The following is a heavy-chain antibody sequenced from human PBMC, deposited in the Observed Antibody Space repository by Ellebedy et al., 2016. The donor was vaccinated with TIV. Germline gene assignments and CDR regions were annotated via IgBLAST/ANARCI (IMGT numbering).Heavy chain of an antibody. D-gene: IGHD1-26*01. V-gene: IGHV3-7*01. J-gene: IGHJ6*02. CDR3: ARDGTRPWQYGMDV. CDR2: IKQDGSEK. Sequence: GGSLRLSXEGSGFSFSSHWMSWVRQAPGKGLEWVANIKQDGSEKYYVESVKGRFTISRDNAKNSLYLQMNSLRAEDTAVYFCARDGTRPWQYGMDVWGRGTTVTVSS. CDR1: GFSFSSHW.